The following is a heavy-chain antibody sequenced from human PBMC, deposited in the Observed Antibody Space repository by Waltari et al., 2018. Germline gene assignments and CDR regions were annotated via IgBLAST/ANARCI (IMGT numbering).Heavy chain of an antibody. D-gene: IGHD2-21*02. CDR2: IFHSGAA. CDR1: GYSINSGYH. CDR3: ARDLGSGGNSDY. Sequence: QVQLQESGPGLVKPSETLSLTCAVSGYSINSGYHWGWIRQPPGKGLAWRASIFHSGAAAYNSSRKSRLTISIDRSKNQFSLKLSSVTAADTAVYYCARDLGSGGNSDYWGQGTLVTVFS. V-gene: IGHV4-38-2*02. J-gene: IGHJ4*02.